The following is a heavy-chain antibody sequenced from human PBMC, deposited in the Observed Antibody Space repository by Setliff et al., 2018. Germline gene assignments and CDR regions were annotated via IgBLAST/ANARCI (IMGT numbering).Heavy chain of an antibody. CDR1: GYTFTRYG. Sequence: ASVKVSCKASGYTFTRYGISWVRQAPGQGLEWMGWISAYNGNTNYAQKLQGRVTMTTDTSTSTAYMELRSLRSDDTAVYYCARVNPTMITFGGVIVIWFDPWGQGTLVTVSA. CDR2: ISAYNGNT. J-gene: IGHJ5*02. CDR3: ARVNPTMITFGGVIVIWFDP. V-gene: IGHV1-18*01. D-gene: IGHD3-16*02.